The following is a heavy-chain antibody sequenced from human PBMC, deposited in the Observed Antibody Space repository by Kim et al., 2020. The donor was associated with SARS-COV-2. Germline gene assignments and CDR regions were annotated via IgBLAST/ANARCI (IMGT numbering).Heavy chain of an antibody. Sequence: GGSLRLSCAASGFTFSSYGMHWVRQAPGKGLEWVAVIWYDGSNKYYADSVKGRFTISRDNSKNTLYLQMNSLRAEDTAVYYCAKDLAGEYSPHYYYGMDVWGQGTTVTVSS. D-gene: IGHD6-6*01. CDR1: GFTFSSYG. J-gene: IGHJ6*02. CDR3: AKDLAGEYSPHYYYGMDV. CDR2: IWYDGSNK. V-gene: IGHV3-33*06.